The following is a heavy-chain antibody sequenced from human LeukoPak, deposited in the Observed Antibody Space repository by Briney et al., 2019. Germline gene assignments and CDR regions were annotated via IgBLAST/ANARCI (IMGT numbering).Heavy chain of an antibody. V-gene: IGHV3-9*01. D-gene: IGHD3-22*01. J-gene: IGHJ3*02. Sequence: GRSLRLSCAASGFTFDGYAMHWVRQAPGKGLEWVSGISGNSGSTVYADSVKGRFTISRDNSKNSLYMQRNSLGAERTDWNDCAKPGDSGGTDSFDIWGQGTMVTVSS. CDR3: AKPGDSGGTDSFDI. CDR1: GFTFDGYA. CDR2: ISGNSGST.